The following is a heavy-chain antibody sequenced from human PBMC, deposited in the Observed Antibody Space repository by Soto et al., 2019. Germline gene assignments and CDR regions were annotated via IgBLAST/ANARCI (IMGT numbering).Heavy chain of an antibody. V-gene: IGHV6-1*01. CDR2: TYYRSKWYN. CDR3: ARDIVVVVAATPGWFDP. CDR1: GDSVSSNSAA. J-gene: IGHJ5*02. D-gene: IGHD2-15*01. Sequence: PSQTLSLTCAISGDSVSSNSAAWNWIRQSPSRGLEWLGRTYYRSKWYNDYAVSVKSRITINPDTSKNQFSLQLNSVTPEDTAVNYCARDIVVVVAATPGWFDPWGQGTLVTVSS.